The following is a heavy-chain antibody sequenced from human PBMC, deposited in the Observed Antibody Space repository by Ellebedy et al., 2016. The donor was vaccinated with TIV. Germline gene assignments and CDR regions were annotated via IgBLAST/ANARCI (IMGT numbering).Heavy chain of an antibody. V-gene: IGHV3-33*01. CDR2: IWYDGSNK. CDR1: GFTFSSYG. Sequence: GESLKISCAASGFTFSSYGMHWVRQAPGKGLEWVAVIWYDGSNKYCADSVKGRFTISRDNSKNTLYLQMNSLRAEDTAVYYCAREPMVRGVIRRGYAMDVWGQGTTVTVFS. J-gene: IGHJ6*02. D-gene: IGHD3-10*01. CDR3: AREPMVRGVIRRGYAMDV.